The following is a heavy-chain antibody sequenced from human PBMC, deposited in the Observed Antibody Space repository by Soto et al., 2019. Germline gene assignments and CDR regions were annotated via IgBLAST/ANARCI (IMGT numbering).Heavy chain of an antibody. CDR3: AHRTTKVTWWFDP. V-gene: IGHV3-15*01. Sequence: PGGSLRLSCTASGFTFANAWLSWVRQAPGKGLEWVGRIKSKTDGGTTDYAAPVKGRFSISRDDSKNTLYLQMNSLKTEDTAIYYCAHRTTKVTWWFDPWGQGTLVTVSS. CDR1: GFTFANAW. J-gene: IGHJ5*02. D-gene: IGHD4-17*01. CDR2: IKSKTDGGTT.